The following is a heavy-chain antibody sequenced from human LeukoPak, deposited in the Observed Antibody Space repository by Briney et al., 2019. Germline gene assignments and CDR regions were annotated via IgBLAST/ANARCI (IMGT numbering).Heavy chain of an antibody. Sequence: ASVKVSCKASGYTFTSYGISWVRQAPGQGLEWMRWISAYNGNTNYAQKLQGRVTMTTDTSTSTAYMELRRLRSDDTAVYYCARGSKKFTIFGVVTGSDWFDPWGQGTLVTVSS. CDR2: ISAYNGNT. CDR1: GYTFTSYG. V-gene: IGHV1-18*01. D-gene: IGHD3-3*01. CDR3: ARGSKKFTIFGVVTGSDWFDP. J-gene: IGHJ5*02.